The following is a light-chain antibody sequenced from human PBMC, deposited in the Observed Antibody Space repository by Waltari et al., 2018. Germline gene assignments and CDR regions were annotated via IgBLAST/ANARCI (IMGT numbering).Light chain of an antibody. CDR1: QSISIY. Sequence: DIQMTQSPSSLSASVGDRVSITCRTSQSISIYLNWYQQKPGKAPKLLIYAASSLQSGVPSRFSGGGSGTEFTLTISSLQPEDFATYYCQQSYSTLRTFGQGTRVEIK. V-gene: IGKV1-39*01. J-gene: IGKJ1*01. CDR2: AAS. CDR3: QQSYSTLRT.